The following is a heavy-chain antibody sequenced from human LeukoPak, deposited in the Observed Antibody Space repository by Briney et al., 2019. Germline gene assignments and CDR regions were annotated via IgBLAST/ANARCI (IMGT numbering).Heavy chain of an antibody. Sequence: GASVKVSCKASGYTFTAYYMHWVRQAPGQGLEWMGWINPNSGGTNYAQRFQGRVTMTRDTSISTAYMELNRLRSDDTAVYYCARDWGAYGYSWFDPWGQGTLVTVSS. J-gene: IGHJ5*02. CDR3: ARDWGAYGYSWFDP. V-gene: IGHV1-2*02. CDR1: GYTFTAYY. D-gene: IGHD5-12*01. CDR2: INPNSGGT.